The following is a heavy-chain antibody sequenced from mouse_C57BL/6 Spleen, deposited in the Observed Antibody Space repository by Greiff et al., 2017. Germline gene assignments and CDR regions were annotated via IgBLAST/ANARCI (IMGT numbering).Heavy chain of an antibody. Sequence: QVQLQQPGAELVKPGASVKLSCKASGYTFTSYWMHWVKQRPGQGLEWIGMIHPNSGSTNYNEKFKSKATLTVDKSSSNAYMQLSSLTSEDSAVYYCARPLTGKAWFAYWGQGTLVTVSA. D-gene: IGHD4-1*01. J-gene: IGHJ3*01. CDR3: ARPLTGKAWFAY. V-gene: IGHV1-64*01. CDR1: GYTFTSYW. CDR2: IHPNSGST.